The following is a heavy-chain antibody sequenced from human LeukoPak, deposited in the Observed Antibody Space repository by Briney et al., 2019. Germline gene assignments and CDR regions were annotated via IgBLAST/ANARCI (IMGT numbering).Heavy chain of an antibody. CDR2: IKGKTAAGAP. CDR1: GFTFNSAW. V-gene: IGHV3-15*01. J-gene: IGHJ4*02. Sequence: GGSLRLSCAASGFTFNSAWMSWVRQAPGKGLEWVGRIKGKTAAGAPDYVASVKGRFTISRDDSKNTLFLQMNSLKTEDTAVYYCITGDYDLWSGFYSPNHYFDYWGQGTLVTVSS. D-gene: IGHD3-3*01. CDR3: ITGDYDLWSGFYSPNHYFDY.